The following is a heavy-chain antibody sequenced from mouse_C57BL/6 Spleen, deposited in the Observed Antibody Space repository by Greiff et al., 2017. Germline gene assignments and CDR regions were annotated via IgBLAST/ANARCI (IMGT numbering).Heavy chain of an antibody. V-gene: IGHV3-6*01. J-gene: IGHJ3*01. Sequence: EVQLQQSGPGLVKPSQSLSLTCSVTGYSITSGYYWNWIRQYPGNKLEWMGYISYDGSNNDNPYLKNRISITRDTSKNQFFLKLNSVTTEDTATYYCARAYGSSYGFAYWGQGTLVTVSA. CDR3: ARAYGSSYGFAY. CDR1: GYSITSGYY. CDR2: ISYDGSN. D-gene: IGHD1-1*01.